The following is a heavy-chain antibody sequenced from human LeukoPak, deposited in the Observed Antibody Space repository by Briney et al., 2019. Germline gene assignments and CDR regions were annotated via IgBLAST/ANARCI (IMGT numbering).Heavy chain of an antibody. CDR3: ARDCPNYDSSGYYFDY. J-gene: IGHJ4*02. CDR2: IIPILGIA. D-gene: IGHD3-22*01. CDR1: GGTFSSYT. Sequence: SVKVSCKASGGTFSSYTISWVRQAPGQGLEWMGRIIPILGIANYAQKFQGRVTITADKSTSTAYMELSNLRSEDTAVYYCARDCPNYDSSGYYFDYWGQGTLVTVSS. V-gene: IGHV1-69*04.